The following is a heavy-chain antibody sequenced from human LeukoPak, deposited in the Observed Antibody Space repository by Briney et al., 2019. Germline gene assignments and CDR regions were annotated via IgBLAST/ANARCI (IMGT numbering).Heavy chain of an antibody. Sequence: PRGSLRLSCAASGFTFSSYGMHWVRQAPGKGLEWVAFIRYDGSNKYYADSVKGRFTISRDNSKNTLYLQMNSLRAEDTAVYYCAKDGTDYYDSSGYYFSYWGQGTLVTVSS. J-gene: IGHJ4*02. CDR1: GFTFSSYG. V-gene: IGHV3-30*02. CDR2: IRYDGSNK. CDR3: AKDGTDYYDSSGYYFSY. D-gene: IGHD3-22*01.